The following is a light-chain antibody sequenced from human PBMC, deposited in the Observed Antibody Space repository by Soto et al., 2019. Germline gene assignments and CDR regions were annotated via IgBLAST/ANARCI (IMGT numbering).Light chain of an antibody. CDR2: DVS. Sequence: QSALTQPASVSGSPGQSITISCTGTSSVVGGYNYVSWYQQHPGKAPKLMIYDVSNRPSGVSNRFSGSKSGNTASLTISGLQAEDEADYYCSSYTSSSTLNWVFGGGTQLTVL. J-gene: IGLJ3*02. CDR3: SSYTSSSTLNWV. CDR1: SSVVGGYNY. V-gene: IGLV2-14*01.